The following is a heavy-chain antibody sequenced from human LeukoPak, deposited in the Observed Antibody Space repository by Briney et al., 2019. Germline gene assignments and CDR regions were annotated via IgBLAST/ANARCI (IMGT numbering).Heavy chain of an antibody. J-gene: IGHJ5*01. V-gene: IGHV1-69*13. CDR2: IIPIFGPA. Sequence: ASVKVSCKASGGTFSRSAISWVRQAPGQGLEWMGGIIPIFGPADYAQKFQGRVTITADESTSTAYMELSRLRSDDTAVYYCARVAICGGDCYFVTDWFDSWGQGTLVTVSS. CDR1: GGTFSRSA. D-gene: IGHD2-21*02. CDR3: ARVAICGGDCYFVTDWFDS.